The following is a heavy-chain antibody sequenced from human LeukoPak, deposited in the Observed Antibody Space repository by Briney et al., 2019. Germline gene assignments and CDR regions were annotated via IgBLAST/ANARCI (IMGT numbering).Heavy chain of an antibody. J-gene: IGHJ4*02. V-gene: IGHV3-30-3*01. CDR1: GFTFSNAW. Sequence: GGSLRLSCAASGFTFSNAWMNWVRQAPGKGLEWVAVISYDGSNKYYADSVKGRFTISRDNSKNTLYLQMNSLRAEDTAVYYCARDTSRIFDYWGQGTLVTVSS. CDR3: ARDTSRIFDY. CDR2: ISYDGSNK. D-gene: IGHD2-21*01.